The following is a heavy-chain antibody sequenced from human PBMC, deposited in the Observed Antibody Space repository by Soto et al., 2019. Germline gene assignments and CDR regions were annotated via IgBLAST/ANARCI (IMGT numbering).Heavy chain of an antibody. V-gene: IGHV4-30-2*01. CDR1: GGSISSGGYS. J-gene: IGHJ5*02. Sequence: QLQLQESGSGLVKPSQTLSLTCAVSGGSISSGGYSWSWIRQPPGKGLEWIGYIYHSGSTYYNPSHKSRVTISVDRSKNQFSLKLSSVTAADTAVYYCARVAYCGGDCYRGFDPWCKGTLVTVPS. CDR3: ARVAYCGGDCYRGFDP. CDR2: IYHSGST. D-gene: IGHD2-21*02.